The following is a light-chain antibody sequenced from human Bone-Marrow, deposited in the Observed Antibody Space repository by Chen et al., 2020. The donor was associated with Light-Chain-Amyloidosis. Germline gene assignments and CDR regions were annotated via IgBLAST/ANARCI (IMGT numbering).Light chain of an antibody. V-gene: IGLV2-14*01. J-gene: IGLJ2*01. Sequence: QSALTQPASVSGSPGQSITISCTGTSSDVGGYNYVSWYQQHPGKAPKVMIYEVTNRPSGGSNRFSGSKSGNTASLTISGLQAEDEADYYCSSYSVTSPLVVFGGGTKLTVL. CDR1: SSDVGGYNY. CDR2: EVT. CDR3: SSYSVTSPLVV.